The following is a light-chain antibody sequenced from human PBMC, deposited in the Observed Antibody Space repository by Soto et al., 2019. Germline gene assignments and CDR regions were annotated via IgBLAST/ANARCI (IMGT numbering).Light chain of an antibody. Sequence: QSALTQPASVSGSPGQSITISCTGTSSDVGNYNLVSWYQQYPGKAPKLMIYEGGKRPSGVSNRFSGSKSGNTASLTSSGLQAEDEADYYCCSFALRSTLIFGGGTQLTVL. CDR2: EGG. V-gene: IGLV2-23*01. CDR3: CSFALRSTLI. J-gene: IGLJ2*01. CDR1: SSDVGNYNL.